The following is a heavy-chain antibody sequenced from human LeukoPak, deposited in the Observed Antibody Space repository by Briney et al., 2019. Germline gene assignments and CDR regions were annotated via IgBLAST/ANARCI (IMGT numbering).Heavy chain of an antibody. CDR1: GGSISSSSYY. CDR2: IYYSGST. D-gene: IGHD3-22*01. V-gene: IGHV4-39*01. Sequence: SETLSLTCTVSGGSISSSSYYWGWIRQPPGKGLEWIGSIYYSGSTYYNPSLKSRVTISVDTSKNQFSLKLSSVTAADTAVYYCARRGYDSSGYYYAYWGQGTLVTVSS. CDR3: ARRGYDSSGYYYAY. J-gene: IGHJ4*02.